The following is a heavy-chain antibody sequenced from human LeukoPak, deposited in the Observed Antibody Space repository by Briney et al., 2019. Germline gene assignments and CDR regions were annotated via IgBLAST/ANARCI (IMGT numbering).Heavy chain of an antibody. J-gene: IGHJ4*02. CDR2: ISSDGGST. Sequence: GGSLRLSCEASGFTFSTYAMHWVRQAPGKGLQYVSSISSDGGSTYYASSVKGRFTISRDNSKNTLYLQMGSVREEDTAVYYCAKDRKTVTTLYYFDYWGQGTLVTVSS. D-gene: IGHD4-17*01. CDR1: GFTFSTYA. V-gene: IGHV3-64*01. CDR3: AKDRKTVTTLYYFDY.